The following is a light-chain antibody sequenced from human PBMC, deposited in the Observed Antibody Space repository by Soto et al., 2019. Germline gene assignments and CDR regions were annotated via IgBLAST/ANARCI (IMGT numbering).Light chain of an antibody. CDR1: KSDVGGYNY. J-gene: IGLJ1*01. Sequence: QFVMPQPTTVAGPNGLSITISRTRKKSDVGGYNYVSWYQQHPGKAPKLMIYDVSNRPSGVSNRFSGSKSGNTASLTISGLQAEDEADYYCSSYTSSSTLEVFGTGTKVTVL. CDR3: SSYTSSSTLEV. V-gene: IGLV2-14*01. CDR2: DVS.